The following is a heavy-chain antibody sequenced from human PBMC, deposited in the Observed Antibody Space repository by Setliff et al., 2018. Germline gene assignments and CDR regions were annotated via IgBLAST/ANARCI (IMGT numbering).Heavy chain of an antibody. J-gene: IGHJ6*03. V-gene: IGHV4-4*08. CDR3: ARVLGYNGYGNYYIYYFMDV. CDR1: GGSISSYH. Sequence: TLSLTCSVSGGSISSYHWSWIRQPPGKGPEWIGSTYSSGSTNYNPSLKSRVTISLDTSKNLFSLNLSSVTAADTAVYYCARVLGYNGYGNYYIYYFMDVWGKGTTVTVSS. D-gene: IGHD5-12*01. CDR2: TYSSGST.